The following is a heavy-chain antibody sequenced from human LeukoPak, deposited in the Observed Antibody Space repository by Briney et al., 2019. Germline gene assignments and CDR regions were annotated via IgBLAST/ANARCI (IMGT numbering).Heavy chain of an antibody. CDR1: GFTFSSYW. D-gene: IGHD2-15*01. J-gene: IGHJ4*02. V-gene: IGHV3-74*01. Sequence: GGSLRLSCAASGFTFSSYWMHWVRQAPGKGLVRVSRINSDGSSTSYADSVKGRFTISRDNAKNTLYLQMNSLRAEDTAVYYCARPRGVVVVAATELDYWGQGTLVTVSS. CDR3: ARPRGVVVVAATELDY. CDR2: INSDGSST.